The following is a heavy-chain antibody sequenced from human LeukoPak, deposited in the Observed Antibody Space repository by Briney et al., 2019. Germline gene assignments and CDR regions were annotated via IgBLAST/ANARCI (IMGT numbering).Heavy chain of an antibody. CDR3: ARDPGGSYQYYFDY. D-gene: IGHD3-10*01. Sequence: ASVKVSCKASGYTFTNYAIHWLRQAPEQKLEWLGWINVANGNTKYSQKFQGRVTFTRDTSATTVHMELSSLGSEDTGVYCCARDPGGSYQYYFDYWGQGTLVTVSS. CDR2: INVANGNT. CDR1: GYTFTNYA. V-gene: IGHV1-3*01. J-gene: IGHJ4*02.